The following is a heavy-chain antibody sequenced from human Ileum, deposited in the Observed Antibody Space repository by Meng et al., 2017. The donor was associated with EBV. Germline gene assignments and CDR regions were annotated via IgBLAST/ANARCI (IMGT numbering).Heavy chain of an antibody. CDR1: GFTFSDYY. CDR3: VRDIAAAGAIYFDY. CDR2: ISSGGSTL. V-gene: IGHV3-11*01. J-gene: IGHJ4*02. D-gene: IGHD6-13*01. Sequence: QVQRVASGGGLVKPGGSLRLYCAASGFTFSDYYMSWIRQAPGKGLEWVSYISSGGSTLYYADSVKGRFTISRDNAKNSLYLQMNSLRAEDTAVYYCVRDIAAAGAIYFDYWGQGTLVTVSS.